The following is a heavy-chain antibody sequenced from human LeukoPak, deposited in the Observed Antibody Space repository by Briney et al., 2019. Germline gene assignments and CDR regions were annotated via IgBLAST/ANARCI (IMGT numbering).Heavy chain of an antibody. J-gene: IGHJ6*03. Sequence: ASVTVSCKASGYTFTSYGISWVRQAPGQGLEGMGWISAYNGNTNYAQKPQGRVTMTTDTSTSTAYMELRSLRSDDTAVYYCERGGSARDYSYYYYMDVWGKGTTVTVSS. CDR2: ISAYNGNT. CDR3: ERGGSARDYSYYYYMDV. D-gene: IGHD6-25*01. CDR1: GYTFTSYG. V-gene: IGHV1-18*01.